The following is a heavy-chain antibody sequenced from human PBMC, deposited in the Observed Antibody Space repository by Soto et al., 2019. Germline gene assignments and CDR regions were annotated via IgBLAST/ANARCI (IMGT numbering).Heavy chain of an antibody. J-gene: IGHJ4*02. Sequence: QVQLQESGPGLVKPSETLSLTCTVSGGSISSYYWSWIRQPPGKGLEWIGYIYYSGSTNYNPSLNSRVTKSVDTSKNRFSLHLSSVTAAHTAVYYCARHVSGVGFDYWGQGTLVTVSA. CDR2: IYYSGST. V-gene: IGHV4-59*08. CDR1: GGSISSYY. D-gene: IGHD6-19*01. CDR3: ARHVSGVGFDY.